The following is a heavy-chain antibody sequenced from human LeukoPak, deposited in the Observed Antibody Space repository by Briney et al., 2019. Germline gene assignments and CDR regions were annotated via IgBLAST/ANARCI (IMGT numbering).Heavy chain of an antibody. Sequence: GRSLRLSCAASGFTFSSCALHWVRQAPGKGLEWVAVLSYDGGDKYYADSVKGRFTISRDNSKNTLYLQMNSLRADDTAVYYCARRGGYRSSTSCLYYYYGMDVWGKGTTVTVSS. CDR2: LSYDGGDK. CDR1: GFTFSSCA. D-gene: IGHD2-2*01. CDR3: ARRGGYRSSTSCLYYYYGMDV. V-gene: IGHV3-30*04. J-gene: IGHJ6*04.